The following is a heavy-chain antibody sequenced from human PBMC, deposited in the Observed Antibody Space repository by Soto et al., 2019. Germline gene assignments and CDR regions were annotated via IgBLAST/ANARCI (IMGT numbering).Heavy chain of an antibody. D-gene: IGHD6-6*01. J-gene: IGHJ3*02. Sequence: GGSLRLSCAASGFTFSSYAMSWVRQAPGKGLEWVSAISGSGGSTYYADSVKGRFTISRDNSKNTLYLQMNSLRAEDTAVYYCAKCQKKESIAARLGAFDIWAQGTMVTVSS. V-gene: IGHV3-23*01. CDR2: ISGSGGST. CDR3: AKCQKKESIAARLGAFDI. CDR1: GFTFSSYA.